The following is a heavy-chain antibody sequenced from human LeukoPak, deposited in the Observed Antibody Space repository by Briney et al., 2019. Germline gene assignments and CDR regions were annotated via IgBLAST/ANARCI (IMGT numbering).Heavy chain of an antibody. D-gene: IGHD3-3*01. Sequence: GGSLRLSCAASGFTFDDYGMSWVRQAPGKGLEWVSGINWNGGSTGYADSVKGRSTISRDNAKNSLYLQMNSLRPEDTALYYCVRDFEWSFDTWDQGTLVTVSS. CDR2: INWNGGST. CDR1: GFTFDDYG. J-gene: IGHJ4*02. V-gene: IGHV3-20*04. CDR3: VRDFEWSFDT.